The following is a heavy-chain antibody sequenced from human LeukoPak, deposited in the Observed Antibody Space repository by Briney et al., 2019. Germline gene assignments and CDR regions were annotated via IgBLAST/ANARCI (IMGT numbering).Heavy chain of an antibody. V-gene: IGHV4-34*01. CDR2: INHSGST. CDR1: GFTFGSYA. Sequence: GSLRLSCAASGFTFGSYAMSWVRQPPGKGLEWIGEINHSGSTNYNPSLKSRVTISVDTSKNQFSLKLSSVTAADTAVYYCARHTAEKYNWFDRWGQGTLVTVSS. CDR3: ARHTAEKYNWFDR. D-gene: IGHD5-24*01. J-gene: IGHJ5*02.